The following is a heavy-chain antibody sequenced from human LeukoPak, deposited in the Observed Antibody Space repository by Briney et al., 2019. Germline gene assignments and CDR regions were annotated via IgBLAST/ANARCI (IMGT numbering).Heavy chain of an antibody. CDR2: ITGSTRST. CDR1: GFTFSSYG. J-gene: IGHJ5*02. V-gene: IGHV3-23*01. Sequence: PGGSLRLSCAASGFTFSSYGMSWVRQAPGKELEWVSGITGSTRSTYYADSVKGRFTISRDNSKNTLYLQMNSLRAEDTAVHYCARDLTDGTMVRGERNWFDPWGQGTLVTVSS. D-gene: IGHD3-10*01. CDR3: ARDLTDGTMVRGERNWFDP.